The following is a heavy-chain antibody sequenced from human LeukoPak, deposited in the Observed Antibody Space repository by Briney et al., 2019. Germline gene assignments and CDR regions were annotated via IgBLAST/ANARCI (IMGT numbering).Heavy chain of an antibody. CDR3: ARDPGSSSWQNFDY. CDR1: GFTFSDYY. Sequence: GGSLRLSCAASGFTFSDYYMNWIRQAPGKGLEWVSYISASGTTIYYADSLKGRFTISRDNAKNSLYLQMNSLRAEDTAVYYCARDPGSSSWQNFDYWGQGTLVTVSS. J-gene: IGHJ4*02. CDR2: ISASGTTI. D-gene: IGHD6-13*01. V-gene: IGHV3-11*01.